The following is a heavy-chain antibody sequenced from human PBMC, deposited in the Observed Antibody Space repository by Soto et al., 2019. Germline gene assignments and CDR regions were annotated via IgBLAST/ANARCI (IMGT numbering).Heavy chain of an antibody. D-gene: IGHD2-15*01. V-gene: IGHV3-13*05. CDR1: GFTLSAYD. CDR3: ARAYSGRLPRRADYYYAMDV. CDR2: LGAADDP. J-gene: IGHJ6*02. Sequence: GSLRLSCAASGFTLSAYDMHWVRQAEGKGLEWVSALGAADDPYYLVSVKGRFTISRENAKNSLYLQMNNLRAGDTAVYYCARAYSGRLPRRADYYYAMDVWGQGTTVTVSS.